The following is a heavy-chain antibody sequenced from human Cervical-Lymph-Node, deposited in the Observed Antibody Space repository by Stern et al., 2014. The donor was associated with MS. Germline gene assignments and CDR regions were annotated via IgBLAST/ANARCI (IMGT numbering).Heavy chain of an antibody. CDR2: IIPMIGLA. V-gene: IGHV1-69*04. Sequence: DQLVESGAEVKKPGSSVNVSCKASGGTFSSSYAVSWVRQPPGQGLEWLGRIIPMIGLANYAQKFQTRLTITADKSSSTVYMRLSSLTSEDTALYYCARGIVTNRPAATLHNLFDPWGQGTLVTVSS. CDR1: GGTFSSSYA. D-gene: IGHD2-15*01. CDR3: ARGIVTNRPAATLHNLFDP. J-gene: IGHJ5*02.